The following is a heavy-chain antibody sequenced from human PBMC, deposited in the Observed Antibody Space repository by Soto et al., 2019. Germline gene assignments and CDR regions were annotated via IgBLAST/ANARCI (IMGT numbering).Heavy chain of an antibody. D-gene: IGHD1-26*01. Sequence: QVQLVQSGAEVKKPGASVNVSCKASGYTFTVYYMHWVRQAPGQGLEWMGRINPKSGGTMYPQKFQGRVTMTGDTSISSAYMALTRLRSDDTAVYYCARDLAKGGGSAGFDYWGQGTLVTVSS. CDR1: GYTFTVYY. V-gene: IGHV1-2*06. CDR3: ARDLAKGGGSAGFDY. CDR2: INPKSGGT. J-gene: IGHJ4*02.